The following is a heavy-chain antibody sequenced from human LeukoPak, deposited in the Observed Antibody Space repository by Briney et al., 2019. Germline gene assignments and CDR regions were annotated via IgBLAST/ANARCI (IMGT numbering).Heavy chain of an antibody. CDR3: ARGAEMATILSQSYYYGMDV. J-gene: IGHJ6*02. D-gene: IGHD5-24*01. V-gene: IGHV4-59*01. Sequence: PSETLSLTCTDPVGSISSYYWSWIRQPPGEGLERIGYLYYGGSTNYNPSLKSRVTISVDTSNNQFSLKLSSVAAADTAVYYCARGAEMATILSQSYYYGMDVWGQGTTVTVSS. CDR2: LYYGGST. CDR1: VGSISSYY.